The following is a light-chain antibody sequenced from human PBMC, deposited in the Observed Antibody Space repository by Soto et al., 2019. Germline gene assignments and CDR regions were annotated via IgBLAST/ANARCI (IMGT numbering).Light chain of an antibody. V-gene: IGKV1-5*03. CDR3: QQYNGYWT. Sequence: DIQMTQSPSTLSASVGDRVTITGRASQGISDSLAWYQQKPGKAPKLLIYEASSLKSGVPSRFSGSRSGTEYTLTISSLQPDDFATYYCQQYNGYWTFGQGTKVEIK. CDR2: EAS. CDR1: QGISDS. J-gene: IGKJ1*01.